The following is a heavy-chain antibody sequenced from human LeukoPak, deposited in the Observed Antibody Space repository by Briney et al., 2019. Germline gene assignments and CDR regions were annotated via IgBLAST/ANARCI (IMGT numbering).Heavy chain of an antibody. D-gene: IGHD2-2*01. CDR3: ARVGGIVVLPAAIPRMGLFNV. V-gene: IGHV3-21*04. Sequence: GGSLRLSCAASGFTFSRYSMNWVRQAPGKGLEWVSFISSSSTYIYYADSLKGRFTISRDNAKNSLYLQMNSLRAEDTAVYYCARVGGIVVLPAAIPRMGLFNVWGKGTTVTISS. J-gene: IGHJ6*04. CDR1: GFTFSRYS. CDR2: ISSSSTYI.